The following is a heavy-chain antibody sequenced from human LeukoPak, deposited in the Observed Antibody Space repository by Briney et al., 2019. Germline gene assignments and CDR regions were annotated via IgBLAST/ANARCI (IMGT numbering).Heavy chain of an antibody. CDR1: GFTFSTYT. D-gene: IGHD3-10*02. CDR2: ISSSSNSM. J-gene: IGHJ6*04. CDR3: AELGITMIGGV. V-gene: IGHV3-21*01. Sequence: GGSLRLSCAASGFTFSTYTMNWVRQAPGKGLEWVSSISSSSNSMYYADSVKGRFTISRDNAKNSLYLQMSSLGAEDTAVYNCAELGITMIGGVWGKGTTVTISS.